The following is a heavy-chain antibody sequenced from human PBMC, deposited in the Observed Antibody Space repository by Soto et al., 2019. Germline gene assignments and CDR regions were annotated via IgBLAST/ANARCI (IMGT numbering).Heavy chain of an antibody. J-gene: IGHJ4*02. CDR2: ISSSSTYI. V-gene: IGHV3-21*01. CDR1: GFTFSNYG. Sequence: EVQLVESGGGLVKPGGSLRLSCAASGFTFSNYGMNWVRQAPGKGLEWVSSISSSSTYIYYADSLKGRFTISSDNAKNSLYLQMNSLRAEDTAVYYCARVAESSGYDIDYWGQGTLVTFSS. CDR3: ARVAESSGYDIDY. D-gene: IGHD3-22*01.